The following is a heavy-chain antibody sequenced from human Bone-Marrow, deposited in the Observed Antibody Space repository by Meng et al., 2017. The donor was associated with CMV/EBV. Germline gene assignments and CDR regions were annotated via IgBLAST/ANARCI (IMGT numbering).Heavy chain of an antibody. Sequence: QITCKESGPTLVKPTRTFTLTCTLLGFSLSTSGVGGGWIRQPPGKALEWLALIYWDDDKRYSPSLKSRLTITKDTSKNQVVLTMTNMDPVDTATYYCAHRPSGYSSSWFDYWGQGTLVTVSS. CDR1: GFSLSTSGVG. D-gene: IGHD6-13*01. CDR2: IYWDDDK. CDR3: AHRPSGYSSSWFDY. V-gene: IGHV2-5*02. J-gene: IGHJ4*02.